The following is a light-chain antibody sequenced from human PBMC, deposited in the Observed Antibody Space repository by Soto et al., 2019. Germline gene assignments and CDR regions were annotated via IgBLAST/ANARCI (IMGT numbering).Light chain of an antibody. V-gene: IGKV1-33*01. Sequence: DIQLTQSPSSLSASVGDRVTITCQASQDISNNLNWYQQKPGDAPKLLIYDAFVLETGVPPRFSGSGSGTDFTFTISSLQPEDIATYYCQQFDSFPPYTFGRGTKLDIK. CDR1: QDISNN. CDR2: DAF. J-gene: IGKJ2*01. CDR3: QQFDSFPPYT.